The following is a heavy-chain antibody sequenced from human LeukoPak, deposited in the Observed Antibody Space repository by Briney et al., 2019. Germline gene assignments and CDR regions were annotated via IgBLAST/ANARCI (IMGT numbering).Heavy chain of an antibody. J-gene: IGHJ4*02. CDR3: ARDAGPRDNGSGSYLGY. D-gene: IGHD3-10*01. Sequence: GGSLRLSCSASGFTFTSCAMQWVRRAPGGGLEEVSAIGSNGGSTYYADSVKGRFTISRDNSKNTVYLQMSILRAEDTAVYYCARDAGPRDNGSGSYLGYWGQGTLLTVSS. CDR1: GFTFTSCA. V-gene: IGHV3-64*04. CDR2: IGSNGGST.